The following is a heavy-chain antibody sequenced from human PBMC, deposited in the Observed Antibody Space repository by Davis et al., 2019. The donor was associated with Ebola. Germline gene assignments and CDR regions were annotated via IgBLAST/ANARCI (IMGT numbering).Heavy chain of an antibody. CDR1: GFTFNKYA. CDR2: ISISGGST. CDR3: ARPRGSTTGRDWFDP. V-gene: IGHV3-23*01. Sequence: PGGSLRLSCAASGFTFNKYAMSWVRQAPGKGLEWVSSISISGGSTDYADSVKGRFTISRDTSKNTLYLQMNGLRAEDTAIYYCARPRGSTTGRDWFDPWGQGTLVTVSS. D-gene: IGHD4-11*01. J-gene: IGHJ5*02.